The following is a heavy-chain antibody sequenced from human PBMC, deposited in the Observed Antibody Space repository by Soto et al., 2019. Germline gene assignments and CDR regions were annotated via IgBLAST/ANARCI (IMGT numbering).Heavy chain of an antibody. CDR2: ISGSGGST. CDR3: ANSRGEYQPLYYFDY. CDR1: GFTFSSYA. J-gene: IGHJ4*02. V-gene: IGHV3-23*01. Sequence: AGGSLRLSCAASGFTFSSYAMSWVRQAPGKGLEWVSAISGSGGSTYYADSVKGRFTISRDNSKNTLYLQMNSLRAEDTAVYYCANSRGEYQPLYYFDYWGQGTLVTVSS. D-gene: IGHD2-2*01.